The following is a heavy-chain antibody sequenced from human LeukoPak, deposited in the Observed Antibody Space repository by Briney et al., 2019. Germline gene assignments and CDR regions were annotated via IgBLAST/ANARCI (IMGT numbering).Heavy chain of an antibody. J-gene: IGHJ6*03. CDR1: GFTFSSYG. Sequence: GWSLRLSCAASGFTFSSYGMSWVRQAPGKGLEWVSAISGNGGSTYYADSVKGRFAISRDTSKNTLYLQMNSLRAEDTAVYYCAKVGPSLVRGLIRGGARYYYNYMDVWGKGTTVTISS. CDR2: ISGNGGST. D-gene: IGHD3-10*01. V-gene: IGHV3-23*01. CDR3: AKVGPSLVRGLIRGGARYYYNYMDV.